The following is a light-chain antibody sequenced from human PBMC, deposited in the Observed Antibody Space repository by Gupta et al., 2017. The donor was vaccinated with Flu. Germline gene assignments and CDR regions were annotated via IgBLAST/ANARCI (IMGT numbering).Light chain of an antibody. J-gene: IGKJ2*03. CDR2: GAS. V-gene: IGKV3-20*01. Sequence: GTLSWSPGERATLSCRASQSVSSNYFAWYQQKPGQAPRLLIYGASNRATGIPDRFSGSGSGTXFTLTIXRLEPEDSAVYYCQHFNSSPSSFGXGTKLEIK. CDR3: QHFNSSPSS. CDR1: QSVSSNY.